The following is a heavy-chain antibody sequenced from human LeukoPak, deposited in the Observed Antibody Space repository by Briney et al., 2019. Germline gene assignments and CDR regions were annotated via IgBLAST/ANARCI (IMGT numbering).Heavy chain of an antibody. CDR1: GYTFTGYY. V-gene: IGHV1-2*02. CDR3: ARVASGSYGDHDY. CDR2: INPNSGGT. Sequence: ASVKVSCKASGYTFTGYYMHWVRQAPGQGLEWMGWINPNSGGTNYAQKLQGRVTMTTDTSTSTAYMELRSLRSDDTAVYYCARVASGSYGDHDYWGQGTLVTVSS. J-gene: IGHJ4*02. D-gene: IGHD3-10*01.